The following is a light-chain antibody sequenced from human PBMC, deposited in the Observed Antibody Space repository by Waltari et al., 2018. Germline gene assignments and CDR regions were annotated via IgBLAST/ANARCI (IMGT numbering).Light chain of an antibody. CDR2: GSF. V-gene: IGKV1-39*01. J-gene: IGKJ5*01. CDR3: QQSSSSPIT. Sequence: DIQMTQSPPSLSASVGDRVTITCRESQTISNSLDWYQQKPGKAPKLLIYGSFILQSGVPSRFSGSGSGTDFTLTISSLQPEDFATYYCQQSSSSPITFGQGTRLEIK. CDR1: QTISNS.